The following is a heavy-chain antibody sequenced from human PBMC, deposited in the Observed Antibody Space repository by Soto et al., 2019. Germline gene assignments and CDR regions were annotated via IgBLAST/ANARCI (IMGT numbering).Heavy chain of an antibody. CDR1: GFTFSSYG. Sequence: HPGGSLRLSCAASGFTFSSYGMHWVRQAPGKGLEWVAVISYDGSNKYYADSVKGRFTISRDNSKNTLYLQMNSLRAEDTAVYYCAKDLRPDYYYYYGMDVWGQGTTVTVSS. CDR2: ISYDGSNK. CDR3: AKDLRPDYYYYYGMDV. J-gene: IGHJ6*02. V-gene: IGHV3-30*18.